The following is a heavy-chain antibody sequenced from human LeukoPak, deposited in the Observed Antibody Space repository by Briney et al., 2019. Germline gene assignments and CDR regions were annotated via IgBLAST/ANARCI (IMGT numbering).Heavy chain of an antibody. D-gene: IGHD2-21*01. J-gene: IGHJ4*02. CDR1: GFTFSSYG. CDR2: ISYDGSNK. CDR3: ARDGPAVIYFGYFQY. Sequence: GGSLRLSCAASGFTFSSYGMHWVRQAPGKGLEWVAVISYDGSNKYYVDSVKGRFTISRDNSKNTLYLQMSSLKGEDTAVYYCARDGPAVIYFGYFQYWGQGTLVTVSS. V-gene: IGHV3-30*03.